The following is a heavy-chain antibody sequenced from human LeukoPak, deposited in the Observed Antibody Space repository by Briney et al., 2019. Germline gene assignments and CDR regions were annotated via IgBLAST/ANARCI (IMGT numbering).Heavy chain of an antibody. J-gene: IGHJ4*02. D-gene: IGHD6-19*01. CDR3: ARGDRRYSSIFDY. Sequence: PGGSLRLSCAASGFTFSSYSMNWVRQAPGKGLEWVSSISSSSSYIYYADSVKGRFTISRDNAKNSLYLQMNSLRAEDTAVYYCARGDRRYSSIFDYWGQGTLVTVSS. CDR2: ISSSSSYI. CDR1: GFTFSSYS. V-gene: IGHV3-21*01.